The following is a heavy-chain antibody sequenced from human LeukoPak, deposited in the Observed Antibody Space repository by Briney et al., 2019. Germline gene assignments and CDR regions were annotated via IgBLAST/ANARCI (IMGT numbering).Heavy chain of an antibody. CDR3: ARASSRYSSGWYQD. Sequence: GGSLRLSCAASGFTFDDYGMHWVRQAPGKGLEWVSSISWNSGSIGCADSVKGRFTLSRDNAESSLYLQMNSLRGEDTALYYCARASSRYSSGWYQDWGQGTLVTVSS. V-gene: IGHV3-9*01. CDR1: GFTFDDYG. CDR2: ISWNSGSI. J-gene: IGHJ4*02. D-gene: IGHD6-19*01.